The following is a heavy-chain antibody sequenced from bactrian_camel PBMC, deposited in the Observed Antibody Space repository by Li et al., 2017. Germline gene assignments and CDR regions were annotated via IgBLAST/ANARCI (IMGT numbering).Heavy chain of an antibody. CDR3: SCRWWGTWTTY. J-gene: IGHJ4*01. V-gene: IGHV3S60*01. D-gene: IGHD5*01. Sequence: QLVESGGGSVQAGESLRLSCTASGFTLDTVPSMGWYRQAPGKERELVSNFMRDGGPLYTDSVKGRFTISQESAKNTVWLQMNDLQPNDTAIYYCSCRWWGTWTTYWGQGTQVTVS. CDR2: FMRDGGP. CDR1: GFTLDTVPS.